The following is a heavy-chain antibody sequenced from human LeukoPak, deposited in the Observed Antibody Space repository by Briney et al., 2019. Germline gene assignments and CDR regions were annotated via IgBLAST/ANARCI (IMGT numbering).Heavy chain of an antibody. Sequence: SETLSLTCTVSGGSISSYYWSGIRQPAGKGLEWIGRIYTSGSTNYNPSLKSRVTMSVDTSKDQFSLKLSSVTAADTAVYYCARVHGGYGSYYYYYYMDVWGKGTTVTVSS. CDR3: ARVHGGYGSYYYYYYMDV. J-gene: IGHJ6*03. CDR1: GGSISSYY. D-gene: IGHD5-12*01. V-gene: IGHV4-4*07. CDR2: IYTSGST.